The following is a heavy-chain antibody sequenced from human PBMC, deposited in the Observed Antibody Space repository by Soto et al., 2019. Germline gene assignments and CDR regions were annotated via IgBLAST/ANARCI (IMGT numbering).Heavy chain of an antibody. Sequence: EVQLVETGGGLIQPGGSLRLSCAASGFTVSSNYMSWVRQAPGMGLEWVSVIYSGGTTYYADSVKGRFTISRDNSKNTLYLQMNSLRAEDTAVYYCATGDAWGYGMDVWGQGTTVTVSS. CDR2: IYSGGTT. J-gene: IGHJ6*02. CDR1: GFTVSSNY. CDR3: ATGDAWGYGMDV. V-gene: IGHV3-53*02. D-gene: IGHD3-16*01.